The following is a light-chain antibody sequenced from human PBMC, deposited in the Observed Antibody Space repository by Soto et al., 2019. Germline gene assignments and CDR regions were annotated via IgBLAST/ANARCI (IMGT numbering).Light chain of an antibody. CDR2: AAT. CDR1: QSIISY. Sequence: DIQMTQSPSSLSASVGDRVTITCRASQSIISYLSWYQQKPGKAPKLLIYAATTLQSGVPSRFSGSGSGTDFTLTISSLQPEDSATYYCQQSYDILSFGGGTKGDIK. J-gene: IGKJ4*01. V-gene: IGKV1-39*01. CDR3: QQSYDILS.